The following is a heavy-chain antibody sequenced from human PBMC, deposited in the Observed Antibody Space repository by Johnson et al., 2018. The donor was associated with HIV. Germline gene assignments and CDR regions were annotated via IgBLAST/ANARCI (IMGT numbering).Heavy chain of an antibody. D-gene: IGHD1-26*01. Sequence: QVQLVESGGGLIQPGGSLRLSCAASGFTVSSYYMSWVRQAPGKGLAWVSVIWYDGSNKFYLDSVKGRFTISRDNSKNTLYLQMNSLRAEDTAVYYCAKSWHSGSLYDAFHIWGQGTMVTVSS. CDR1: GFTVSSYY. CDR3: AKSWHSGSLYDAFHI. V-gene: IGHV3-30*02. CDR2: IWYDGSNK. J-gene: IGHJ3*02.